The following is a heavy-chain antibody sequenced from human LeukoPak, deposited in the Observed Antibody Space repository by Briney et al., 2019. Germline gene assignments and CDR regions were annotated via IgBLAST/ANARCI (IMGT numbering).Heavy chain of an antibody. Sequence: SETLSLTCALYGGSSSGYYWSCIRQPPGKWLEWIGEINHSGSTNYNPSLKSRVTISVNTSKTQFSLRLSSVAAADTGVYYCASLRAVAGGVPLRGVDYWGEGTMVSLSS. V-gene: IGHV4-34*01. CDR3: ASLRAVAGGVPLRGVDY. J-gene: IGHJ4*02. D-gene: IGHD6-19*01. CDR2: INHSGST. CDR1: GGSSSGYY.